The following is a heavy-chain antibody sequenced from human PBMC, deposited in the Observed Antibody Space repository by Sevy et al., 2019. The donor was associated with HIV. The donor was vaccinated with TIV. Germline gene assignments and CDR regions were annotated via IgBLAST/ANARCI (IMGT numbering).Heavy chain of an antibody. J-gene: IGHJ6*02. Sequence: GGSLRLSCAASGFTFSNYWMNWVRHAPGKGLEWVANIKHDGSDTYYADSVKGRFTPSRDDIKNSLSLQMNSLRVEDTAVYYCARGGPLVDGTLIPWGMDVWGQGTTVTVSS. CDR1: GFTFSNYW. V-gene: IGHV3-7*01. CDR3: ARGGPLVDGTLIPWGMDV. CDR2: IKHDGSDT. D-gene: IGHD1-7*01.